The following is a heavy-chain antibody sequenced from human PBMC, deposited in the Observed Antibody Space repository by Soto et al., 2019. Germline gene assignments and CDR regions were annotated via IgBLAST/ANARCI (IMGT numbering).Heavy chain of an antibody. D-gene: IGHD2-15*01. CDR1: GGSISSSSYY. V-gene: IGHV4-39*01. CDR3: ARQVVVAATLPDYFDY. J-gene: IGHJ4*02. CDR2: IYYSGST. Sequence: QLQLQESGPGLVKPSETLSLTCTVSGGSISSSSYYWGWIRQPPGKGLEWIGSIYYSGSTYYNPSLKRRVTISVDTSKNQFSLKLSSVTAADTAVYYCARQVVVAATLPDYFDYWGQGTLVTVSS.